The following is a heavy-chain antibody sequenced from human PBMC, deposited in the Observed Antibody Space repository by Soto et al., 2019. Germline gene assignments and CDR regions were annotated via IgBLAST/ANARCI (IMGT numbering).Heavy chain of an antibody. CDR2: ISYDGSDK. J-gene: IGHJ4*02. D-gene: IGHD6-13*01. V-gene: IGHV3-30*18. Sequence: PGGSLRLSCAASRFTISGHAMHWVRQAPGKGLEWLAVISYDGSDKFYGDSVKGRFAISRDNSKNTLFLQMNSLRADDTAVYYCAKDRLGYSSSWYSFDSGGQGTWVTVSS. CDR3: AKDRLGYSSSWYSFDS. CDR1: RFTISGHA.